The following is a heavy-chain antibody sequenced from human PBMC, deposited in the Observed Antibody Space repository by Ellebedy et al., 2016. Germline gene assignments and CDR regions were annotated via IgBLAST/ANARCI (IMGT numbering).Heavy chain of an antibody. V-gene: IGHV3-48*01. CDR2: IDGGSRTI. CDR1: GFTFSTFG. D-gene: IGHD6-19*01. J-gene: IGHJ4*02. Sequence: GESLKISCAASGFTFSTFGMNWVRQAPGKGLEWISYIDGGSRTIYYADSVKGRFTISRDNSKSTLYLQMNSLRADDTAVYYCATSPYGSGWYYFDYWGQGTLVTVSS. CDR3: ATSPYGSGWYYFDY.